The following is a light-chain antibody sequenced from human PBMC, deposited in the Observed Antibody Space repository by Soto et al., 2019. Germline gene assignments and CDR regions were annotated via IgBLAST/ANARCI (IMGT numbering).Light chain of an antibody. Sequence: EVVTTQSPATLSVSPGERATLSCRASQSVSSNLAWYQQKPCQAHRLVIYGASTRATGIPARFSGSVSGTEFTLTISGLQSEDFAVYYGQQYKHWPTITVGQGTRLEIK. CDR1: QSVSSN. J-gene: IGKJ5*01. V-gene: IGKV3-15*01. CDR2: GAS. CDR3: QQYKHWPTIT.